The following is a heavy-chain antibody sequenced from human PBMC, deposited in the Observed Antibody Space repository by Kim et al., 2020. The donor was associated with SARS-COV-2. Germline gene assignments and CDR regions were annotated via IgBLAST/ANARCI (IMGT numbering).Heavy chain of an antibody. CDR3: ARDNDHYGMDV. CDR2: LWYDRSEK. CDR1: GFTFSSYG. J-gene: IGHJ6*02. Sequence: GGSLRLSCAASGFTFSSYGMHWVRQAPGKGLEWVTILWYDRSEKYYGDSVKGRFTVSRDNSKNTIYLQMNSLRAEDTAVYYCARDNDHYGMDVWGQGTT. D-gene: IGHD1-1*01. V-gene: IGHV3-33*01.